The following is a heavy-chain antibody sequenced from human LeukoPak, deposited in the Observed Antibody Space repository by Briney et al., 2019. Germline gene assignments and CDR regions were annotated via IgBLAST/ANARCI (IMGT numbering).Heavy chain of an antibody. CDR3: AREVNYYDSSGYYYFDY. J-gene: IGHJ4*02. D-gene: IGHD3-22*01. V-gene: IGHV4-39*02. Sequence: SETLSLTCAVSGASISTVGYYWGWIRQAPEKGLEWIGKVDYRGITQYDPSLKSRVIMSLDTSKNQFSLILSSVTAADTAMYYCAREVNYYDSSGYYYFDYWGQGTLVTVSS. CDR2: VDYRGIT. CDR1: GASISTVGYY.